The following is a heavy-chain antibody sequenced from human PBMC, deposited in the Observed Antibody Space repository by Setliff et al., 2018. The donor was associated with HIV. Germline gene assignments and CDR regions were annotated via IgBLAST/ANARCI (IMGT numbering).Heavy chain of an antibody. CDR3: ATDPRRLSY. V-gene: IGHV3-21*05. CDR1: GFRFRSYW. Sequence: GGSLRLSCAAPGFRFRSYWMSWVRQAPGKGLELLSYISVSGTDIKYADSVKGRFTISRDNAKNSLYLQMNSLRAEDTAVYYCATDPRRLSYWGQGTLVTVSS. J-gene: IGHJ4*02. D-gene: IGHD2-21*01. CDR2: ISVSGTDI.